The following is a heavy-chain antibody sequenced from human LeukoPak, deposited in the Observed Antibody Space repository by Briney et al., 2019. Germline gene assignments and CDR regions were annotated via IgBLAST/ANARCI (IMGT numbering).Heavy chain of an antibody. Sequence: SEALSLTCAVYGGSFSGYYWSWIRQPPGEGLEWIGEINHSGSTNYNPSLKSRVTISVDTSKNQFSLKLSSVTAADTAVYYCARTKPRGYSYGLFAFDIWGQGTMVTVSS. CDR1: GGSFSGYY. J-gene: IGHJ3*02. D-gene: IGHD5-18*01. CDR3: ARTKPRGYSYGLFAFDI. CDR2: INHSGST. V-gene: IGHV4-34*01.